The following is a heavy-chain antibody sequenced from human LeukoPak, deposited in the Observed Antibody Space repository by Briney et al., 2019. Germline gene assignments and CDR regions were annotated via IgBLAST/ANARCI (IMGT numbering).Heavy chain of an antibody. J-gene: IGHJ4*02. CDR2: IYYSGST. D-gene: IGHD5-18*01. CDR3: ARTAMMYYFDY. CDR1: GGSISTYY. Sequence: SETLSLTCTVSGGSISTYYWSWIQQPPGKGLEWIGYIYYSGSTKYNPSLKSRVTISVDTSKSQFSLKLISVTAADTAVYYCARTAMMYYFDYWGQGTLVTVSS. V-gene: IGHV4-59*08.